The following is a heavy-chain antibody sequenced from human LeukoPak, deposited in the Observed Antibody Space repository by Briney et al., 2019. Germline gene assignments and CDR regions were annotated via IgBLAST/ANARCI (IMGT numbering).Heavy chain of an antibody. CDR2: INHSGST. D-gene: IGHD3-22*01. V-gene: IGHV4-34*01. CDR3: ARGLHYYDSSRYFDY. Sequence: SETLSLTCAVYGGSFSGYYWSWIRQPPGKGLEWIGEINHSGSTNYNPSLKSRVTISVDTSKNQFSLKLSSVTAADTAVYYCARGLHYYDSSRYFDYWGQGTLVTVST. CDR1: GGSFSGYY. J-gene: IGHJ4*02.